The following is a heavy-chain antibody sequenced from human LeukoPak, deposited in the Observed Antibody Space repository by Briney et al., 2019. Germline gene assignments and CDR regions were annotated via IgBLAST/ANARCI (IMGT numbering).Heavy chain of an antibody. D-gene: IGHD1-26*01. V-gene: IGHV1-18*01. CDR1: GYTFTTYG. Sequence: GASVKVSCKPSGYTFTTYGISWVRQAPGQGLEWMGWINTYSGDTNYAQKLQGRVTMTTDTSTSTAYMELGSLRSDDTAMYYCARDRSKATTIYYWGQGTLVTVSS. J-gene: IGHJ4*02. CDR3: ARDRSKATTIYY. CDR2: INTYSGDT.